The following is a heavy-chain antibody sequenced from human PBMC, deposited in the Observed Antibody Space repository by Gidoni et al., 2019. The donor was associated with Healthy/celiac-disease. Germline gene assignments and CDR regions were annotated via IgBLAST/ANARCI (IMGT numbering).Heavy chain of an antibody. D-gene: IGHD5-12*01. CDR1: GYTFTSYA. CDR2: MNPNSVNT. J-gene: IGHJ6*02. V-gene: IGHV1-8*01. CDR3: ARLSTSGRGMDV. Sequence: QVQLVQSGAEVKKPGASVKVSCKAAGYTFTSYAINWVRQATGQVLEWMGWMNPNSVNTGYAQKFQGRVTMTRNTSISTAYMELSSLRSEDTAVYYCARLSTSGRGMDVWGQGTTVTVSS.